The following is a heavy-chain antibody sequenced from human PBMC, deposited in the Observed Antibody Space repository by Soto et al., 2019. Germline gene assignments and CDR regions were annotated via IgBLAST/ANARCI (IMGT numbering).Heavy chain of an antibody. Sequence: EMQLLESGGGLVQPGGSLRLSCAVSGFTFSSYGMTWVRQAPGKGLEWISFSSATGSGTYYADSVKGRFTISRDNSKNTLYLQMTSLRADDTAAYYCAKDRRAGGNYGFYSDFWGQGALVIVSS. CDR1: GFTFSSYG. CDR2: SSATGSGT. V-gene: IGHV3-23*01. J-gene: IGHJ4*02. CDR3: AKDRRAGGNYGFYSDF. D-gene: IGHD1-7*01.